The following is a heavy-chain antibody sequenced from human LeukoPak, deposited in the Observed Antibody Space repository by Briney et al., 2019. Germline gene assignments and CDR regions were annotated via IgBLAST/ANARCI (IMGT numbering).Heavy chain of an antibody. CDR2: IYYSGSTSGST. CDR3: ARGALMVYSYYFDY. Sequence: KTSETLSLTCAVSGGSISSYYWTWIRQPPGKGLEWIGYIYYSGSTSGSTNYNPSLKSRVTISLDTSKNQFSLKLSSVTAADTAVYYCARGALMVYSYYFDYWGQGTLVTVSS. J-gene: IGHJ4*02. CDR1: GGSISSYY. V-gene: IGHV4-59*08. D-gene: IGHD2-8*01.